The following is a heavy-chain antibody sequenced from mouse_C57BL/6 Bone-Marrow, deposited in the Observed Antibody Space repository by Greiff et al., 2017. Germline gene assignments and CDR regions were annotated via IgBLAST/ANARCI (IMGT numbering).Heavy chain of an antibody. Sequence: VQLQQSGAELVRPGASVTLSCKASGYTFTDYEMHWVKQTPVHGLEWIGAIDPETGGTAYNQKFKGKAILTADKSSSTAYMELRSLTSEDSAVYYCTRGDGYLYYFDYCGQGTTLTVSS. CDR1: GYTFTDYE. J-gene: IGHJ2*01. CDR2: IDPETGGT. CDR3: TRGDGYLYYFDY. V-gene: IGHV1-15*01. D-gene: IGHD2-3*01.